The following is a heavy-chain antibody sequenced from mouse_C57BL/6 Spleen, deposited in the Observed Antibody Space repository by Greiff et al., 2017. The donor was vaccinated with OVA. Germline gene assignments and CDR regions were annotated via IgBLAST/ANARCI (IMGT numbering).Heavy chain of an antibody. CDR3: ARYGNSLFDY. D-gene: IGHD2-1*01. J-gene: IGHJ2*01. CDR2: IYPSDSET. V-gene: IGHV1-52*01. Sequence: QVQLQQPGAELVRPGSSVKLSCKASGYTFTSSWMHWVKQRPIQGLEWIGNIYPSDSETHYNQKFKDKATLTVDKSSSTAYMQLSSLTSEDSAVYYGARYGNSLFDYWGQGTTLTVSS. CDR1: GYTFTSSW.